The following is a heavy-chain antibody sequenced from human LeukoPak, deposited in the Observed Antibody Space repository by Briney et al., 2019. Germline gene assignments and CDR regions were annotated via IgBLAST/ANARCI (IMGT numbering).Heavy chain of an antibody. V-gene: IGHV4-4*02. CDR1: GGSISSSNW. CDR2: IYHSGST. J-gene: IGHJ4*02. CDR3: ARWQWLVQGFDY. Sequence: TASGTLSLTCAVSGGSISSSNWWSWVRQPPGKGLEWIGEIYHSGSTSYNPSLKSRVTISVDKSKNQFSLKLSSVTAADTAVYYCARWQWLVQGFDYWGQGTLVTVSS. D-gene: IGHD6-19*01.